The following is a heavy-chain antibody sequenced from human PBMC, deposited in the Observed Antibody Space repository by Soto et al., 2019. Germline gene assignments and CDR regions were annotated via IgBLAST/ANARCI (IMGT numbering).Heavy chain of an antibody. CDR3: AIHWLGCSGDSCHPGSPGYYYYGMDV. D-gene: IGHD2-15*01. CDR2: IYYSGIT. V-gene: IGHV4-59*08. CDR1: GGSISSYY. J-gene: IGHJ6*04. Sequence: KTSETLSLTCTGSGGSISSYYCSWIRQPPWKGLEWIGYIYYSGITNYNPSLKSRVTISADTSKNQFSLRLTSVTAADTAGYYCAIHWLGCSGDSCHPGSPGYYYYGMDVWCKANTVS.